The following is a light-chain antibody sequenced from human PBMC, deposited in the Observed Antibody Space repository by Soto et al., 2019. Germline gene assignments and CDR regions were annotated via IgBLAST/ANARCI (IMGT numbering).Light chain of an antibody. J-gene: IGKJ3*01. CDR2: GAT. Sequence: DIQMTQSPSSLSASVGDTVTITCRASQSISRYLNWYQQKPGKAPNLLIYGATSLQSGVPSRFSGSGSATDFTLTISSLQPEVFATYFCQQSYNFLFTFGPGTKVDI. CDR3: QQSYNFLFT. CDR1: QSISRY. V-gene: IGKV1-39*01.